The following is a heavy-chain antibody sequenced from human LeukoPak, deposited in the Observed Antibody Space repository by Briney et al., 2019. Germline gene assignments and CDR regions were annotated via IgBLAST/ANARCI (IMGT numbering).Heavy chain of an antibody. CDR2: IIPIFGTA. CDR1: GGTFSSYA. V-gene: IGHV1-69*13. J-gene: IGHJ5*02. D-gene: IGHD3-3*01. Sequence: GASVKVSCKASGGTFSSYAISWVRQAPGQGLEWMGGIIPIFGTANYAQKFQGRVTITADESTSTAYMELSSLRSEDTAVYYCARTYYDFWSGYTIHNWFDPWGQGTLVTVSS. CDR3: ARTYYDFWSGYTIHNWFDP.